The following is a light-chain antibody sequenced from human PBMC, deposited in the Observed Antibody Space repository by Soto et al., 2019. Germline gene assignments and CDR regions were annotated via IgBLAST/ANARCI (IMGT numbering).Light chain of an antibody. V-gene: IGKV3-11*01. CDR1: QSIGDY. Sequence: IVLTQSPATLSLSPGEGATLSCRASQSIGDYVAWFQQKPGQAPRLLIYDGSNRAVGIPARFSGSASGTDSTLNISSLEPEDFAVYYCQQRSAWPLTFGGGTRVEI. CDR2: DGS. CDR3: QQRSAWPLT. J-gene: IGKJ4*01.